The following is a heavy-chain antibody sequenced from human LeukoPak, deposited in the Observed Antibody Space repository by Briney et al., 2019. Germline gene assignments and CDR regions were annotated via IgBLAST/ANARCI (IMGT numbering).Heavy chain of an antibody. J-gene: IGHJ5*02. V-gene: IGHV1-69*10. CDR2: XIPIFGIA. D-gene: IGHD3-22*01. CDR1: GGTFSSYA. Sequence: ASVKVSCKASGGTFSSYAISWVGQAPGQGLEWMXXXIPIFGIANYAQKFQGRVTITADKSTSTAYMELSSLRSEDTAVYYCASARINYYDSSGYYHWGQGTLVTVSS. CDR3: ASARINYYDSSGYYH.